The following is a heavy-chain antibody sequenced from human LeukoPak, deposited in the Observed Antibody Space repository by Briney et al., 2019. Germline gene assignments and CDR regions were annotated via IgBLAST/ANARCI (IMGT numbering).Heavy chain of an antibody. V-gene: IGHV4-39*01. J-gene: IGHJ4*02. CDR2: IYYSGST. CDR1: GGSISSSSYY. CDR3: ARQNNYDDY. Sequence: SETLSLTCTVSGGSISSSSYYWGWLRQPPGKGLEWIGSIYYSGSTYYNPSLKSRVTISVDTSKNQFSLKLSSVTAADTAVYYCARQNNYDDYWGQGTLVTVSS.